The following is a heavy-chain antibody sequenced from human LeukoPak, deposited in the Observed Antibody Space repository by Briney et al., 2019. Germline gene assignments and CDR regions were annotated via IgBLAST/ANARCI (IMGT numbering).Heavy chain of an antibody. V-gene: IGHV3-48*01. D-gene: IGHD6-13*01. J-gene: IGHJ6*03. CDR2: ISSSSSTI. Sequence: GGSLRLSCAASGCTFSSYSMNWVRQAPGKGLEWVSYISSSSSTIYYADSVKGRFTISRDNAKNSLYLQMNSLRAEDTAVYYCARDPSIAAAQYYMDVWGKGTTVTVSS. CDR1: GCTFSSYS. CDR3: ARDPSIAAAQYYMDV.